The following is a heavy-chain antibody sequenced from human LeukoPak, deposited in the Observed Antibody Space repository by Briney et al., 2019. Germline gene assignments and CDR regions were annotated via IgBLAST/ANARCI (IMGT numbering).Heavy chain of an antibody. CDR2: INPNSGGT. CDR3: ARDEYCSSTSCYTRFDAFDI. J-gene: IGHJ3*02. D-gene: IGHD2-2*02. CDR1: GYTFTGYY. V-gene: IGHV1-2*02. Sequence: ASVKVSCKASGYTFTGYYMHWVRQAPGQGLEWMGWINPNSGGTNYAQKFQGRVTMTRDTSISTAYMELSRLRSDDTAVYYCARDEYCSSTSCYTRFDAFDIWGQGTMVTVSS.